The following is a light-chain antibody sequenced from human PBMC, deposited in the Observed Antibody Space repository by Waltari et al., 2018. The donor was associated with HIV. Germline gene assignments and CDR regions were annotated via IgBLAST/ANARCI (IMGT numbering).Light chain of an antibody. Sequence: HSALTQPRSVSGSPGQSVTISCTGTSSDVGDYNYVSWYQQHPGKAPKLLIFDITKRPSGVPDRFSGSKSGNTASLTISVLHLEDEANYYCCSYAGTYTWVFGGGTTLTVL. V-gene: IGLV2-11*01. CDR3: CSYAGTYTWV. J-gene: IGLJ3*02. CDR2: DIT. CDR1: SSDVGDYNY.